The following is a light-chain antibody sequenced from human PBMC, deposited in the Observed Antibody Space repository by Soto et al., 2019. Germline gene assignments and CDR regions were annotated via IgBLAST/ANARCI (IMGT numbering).Light chain of an antibody. CDR2: GAS. J-gene: IGKJ1*01. CDR3: QQYGSSPVT. V-gene: IGKV3-20*01. Sequence: EIVLTQSPGTLSLSPGERATLSCRASERLSSVYLAWYQQRPGQPPRLLIYGASNRATGIPARFSGSGSGTDFTLTISRLEPEDFAVYYCQQYGSSPVTFGQGTKVDIK. CDR1: ERLSSVY.